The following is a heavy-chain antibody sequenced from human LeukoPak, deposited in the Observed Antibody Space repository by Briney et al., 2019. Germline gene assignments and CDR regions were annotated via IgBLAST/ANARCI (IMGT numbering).Heavy chain of an antibody. CDR2: IYYSGSA. V-gene: IGHV4-30-4*01. Sequence: SSETLSLTCTVSGGSISSGDYYWSWIRQPPGKGLEWIGYIYYSGSAYYSPSLKSRVTISVDTSKNQFSLKLSSVTAADTAVYYCARVSLVQTAVSFDYWGQGTLVTVSS. CDR3: ARVSLVQTAVSFDY. J-gene: IGHJ4*02. D-gene: IGHD2-2*01. CDR1: GGSISSGDYY.